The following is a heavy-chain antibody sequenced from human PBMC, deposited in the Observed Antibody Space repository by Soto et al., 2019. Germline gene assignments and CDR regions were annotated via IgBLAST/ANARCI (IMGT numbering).Heavy chain of an antibody. CDR2: ISYDGSNK. J-gene: IGHJ4*02. CDR3: LRQFDY. Sequence: ESGGGVVQPGRSLRLSCAASGFTFSSYGMHWVRQAPGKGLEWVAVISYDGSNKYYADSVKGRFTISRDNSKNTLYLQMNSLRAEDTAVYYCLRQFDYWGQGTLVTVSS. V-gene: IGHV3-30*03. D-gene: IGHD3-16*01. CDR1: GFTFSSYG.